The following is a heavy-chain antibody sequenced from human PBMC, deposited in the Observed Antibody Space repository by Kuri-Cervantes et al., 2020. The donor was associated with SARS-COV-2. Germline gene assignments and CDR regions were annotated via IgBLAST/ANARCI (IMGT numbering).Heavy chain of an antibody. CDR2: INWNGGST. CDR3: ARDLRLGKSLDY. Sequence: GESLKISCAASGFTSDDYGMSWVRQAPGKGLEWVSGINWNGGSTGYADSVKGRFTISRDNAKNSLYLQMSSLRAEDTAVYYCARDLRLGKSLDYWGQGTLVTVSS. J-gene: IGHJ4*02. D-gene: IGHD7-27*01. V-gene: IGHV3-20*04. CDR1: GFTSDDYG.